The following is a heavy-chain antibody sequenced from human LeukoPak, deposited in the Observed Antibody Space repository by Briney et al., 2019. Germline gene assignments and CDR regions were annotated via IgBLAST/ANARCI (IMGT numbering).Heavy chain of an antibody. CDR2: IYYSGST. D-gene: IGHD2-2*01. CDR1: GGSISSGGYY. Sequence: SETLSLTCTVSGGSISSGGYYWSWIRQHPGKDLEWIGYIYYSGSTYYNPSLKSRVTISVDTSKNQFSLKLSSVTAADTAVYYCARGGGYCSSTSCYFRWFGPWGQGTLVTVSS. CDR3: ARGGGYCSSTSCYFRWFGP. V-gene: IGHV4-31*03. J-gene: IGHJ5*02.